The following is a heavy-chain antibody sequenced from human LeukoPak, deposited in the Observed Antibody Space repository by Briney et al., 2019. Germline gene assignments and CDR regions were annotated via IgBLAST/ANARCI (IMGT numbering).Heavy chain of an antibody. CDR2: FDPEDGET. CDR1: GYTLTELS. CDR3: ATDGDRYGYELDY. Sequence: ASVKVSCKVSGYTLTELSMHWVRQAPGKGHERRGGFDPEDGETINAQKFQGRVTMTEDTSTDTAYMELSSLRSEDPAVYYCATDGDRYGYELDYWGQGTLVTVSS. D-gene: IGHD5-18*01. V-gene: IGHV1-24*01. J-gene: IGHJ4*02.